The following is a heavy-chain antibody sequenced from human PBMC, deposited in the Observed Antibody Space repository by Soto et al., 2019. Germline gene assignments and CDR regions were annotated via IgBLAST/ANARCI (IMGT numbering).Heavy chain of an antibody. Sequence: PDGSLRLSCAASGFTFSSYGMHWVRQAPGKGLEWVAVIWYDGSNKYYADSVKGRFTISRDNSKNTLYLQMNSLRAEDTAVYYCARGIAAAGTWSLDPWGQGNLVTVS. V-gene: IGHV3-33*01. J-gene: IGHJ5*02. CDR1: GFTFSSYG. CDR3: ARGIAAAGTWSLDP. D-gene: IGHD6-13*01. CDR2: IWYDGSNK.